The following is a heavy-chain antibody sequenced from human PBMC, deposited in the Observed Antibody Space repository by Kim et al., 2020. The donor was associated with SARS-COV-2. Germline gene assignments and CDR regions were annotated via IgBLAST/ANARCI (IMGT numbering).Heavy chain of an antibody. CDR1: GGSISSGDYY. CDR2: IYYSGST. Sequence: SENLSLTCTVSGGSISSGDYYWSWIRQPPGKGLEWIGYIYYSGSTYYNPSLKSRVTISVDTSKNQFSLKLSSVTAADTAVYYCARWGRSGPITRPYYYGMDVWGQGTTVTVSS. V-gene: IGHV4-30-4*01. J-gene: IGHJ6*02. CDR3: ARWGRSGPITRPYYYGMDV. D-gene: IGHD3-3*01.